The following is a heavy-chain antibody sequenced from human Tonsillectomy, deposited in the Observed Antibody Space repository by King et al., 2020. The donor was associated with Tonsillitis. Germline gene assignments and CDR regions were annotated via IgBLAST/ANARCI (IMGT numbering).Heavy chain of an antibody. D-gene: IGHD4-17*01. V-gene: IGHV2-70*01. J-gene: IGHJ4*02. Sequence: HVTLKESGPALVKPTQTLTLTCTFSGFSLSTSGMCVSWIRQPPGKALEWLALIDWDDDKYYSTSLKTRLTISKDTSKNQVVLTMTNMDPVDTATYYCAHIRGYGDYGPPYFDYWGQGTLVTVSS. CDR3: AHIRGYGDYGPPYFDY. CDR2: IDWDDDK. CDR1: GFSLSTSGMC.